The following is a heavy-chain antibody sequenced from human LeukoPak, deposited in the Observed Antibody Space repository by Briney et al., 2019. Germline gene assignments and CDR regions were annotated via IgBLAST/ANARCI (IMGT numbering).Heavy chain of an antibody. CDR1: GYTLTELS. J-gene: IGHJ6*02. CDR2: LDPEDGET. CDR3: AAVYYYYYGMDV. V-gene: IGHV1-24*01. Sequence: ASVKVSCKVSGYTLTELSMHWVRQAPGKGLEWMGGLDPEDGETIYAQKFQGRVTMTEDTSTDTAYMELSSLRSEDTAVYYCAAVYYYYYGMDVWGQGTTVTVSS.